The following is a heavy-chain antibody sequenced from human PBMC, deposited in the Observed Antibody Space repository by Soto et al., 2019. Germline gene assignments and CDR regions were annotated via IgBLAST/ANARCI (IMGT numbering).Heavy chain of an antibody. CDR3: AKGHFFGVVTPYGMDV. CDR1: GFTFDDYA. CDR2: ISWDGGST. V-gene: IGHV3-43D*04. D-gene: IGHD3-3*01. J-gene: IGHJ6*02. Sequence: LRLSCAASGFTFDDYAMHWVRQAPGKGLEWVSLISWDGGSTYYADSVKGRFTISRDNSKNSLYLQMNSLRAEDTALYYCAKGHFFGVVTPYGMDVWGQGTTVTVSS.